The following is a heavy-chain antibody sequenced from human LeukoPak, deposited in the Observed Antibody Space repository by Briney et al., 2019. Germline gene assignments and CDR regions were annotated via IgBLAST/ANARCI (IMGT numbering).Heavy chain of an antibody. V-gene: IGHV3-23*01. CDR2: ISGSGGST. Sequence: PGGSLRLSCAASGFTFSSYAMSWVRQAPGKGLEWVSAISGSGGSTYYADSVKGRFTISRDNSKNTLYLQMNSLRAEGTAVYYCAKGDPYDFWSGYYTVFDYWGQGTLVTVSS. J-gene: IGHJ4*02. CDR1: GFTFSSYA. CDR3: AKGDPYDFWSGYYTVFDY. D-gene: IGHD3-3*01.